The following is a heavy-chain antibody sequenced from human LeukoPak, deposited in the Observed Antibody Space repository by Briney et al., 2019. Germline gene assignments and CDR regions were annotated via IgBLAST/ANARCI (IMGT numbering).Heavy chain of an antibody. J-gene: IGHJ6*03. CDR1: GYTFTSYY. D-gene: IGHD1-26*01. CDR2: INPSGGST. V-gene: IGHV1-46*01. CDR3: ARDPALGVGATHYYYYMDV. Sequence: ASVKVSCTASGYTFTSYYMHWVRQAPGQGLEWMGIINPSGGSTSYAQKFQGRVTMTRDTSTSTVYMGLSSLRSEDTAVYYCARDPALGVGATHYYYYMDVWGKGTTVTVSS.